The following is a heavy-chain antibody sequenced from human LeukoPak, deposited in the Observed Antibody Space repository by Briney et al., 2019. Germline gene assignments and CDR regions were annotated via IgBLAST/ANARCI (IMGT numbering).Heavy chain of an antibody. J-gene: IGHJ4*02. CDR3: ARGRGYSYEVGFDY. V-gene: IGHV4-34*01. Sequence: PSETLSLTCAVYGGSFSGYYWSWIRQPPGKGLEWIGEVNHIGSTNYSPFLKSRLTISVDTSKNQFSLKLSSVTAADTAVYYCARGRGYSYEVGFDYWGQGTLVTVSS. D-gene: IGHD5-18*01. CDR2: VNHIGST. CDR1: GGSFSGYY.